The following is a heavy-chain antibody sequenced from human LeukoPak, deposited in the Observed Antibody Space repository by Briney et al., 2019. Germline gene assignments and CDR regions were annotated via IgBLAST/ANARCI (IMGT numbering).Heavy chain of an antibody. Sequence: ASVKVPCKASGYTFTSYGISWVRQAPGQWLEWMGWISAYNGNTNYAQKLQGRVTMTTDTSTSAAYMELRSLRSDDTAVYYCARDLGWRDSSGSSDYWGQGTLVTVSS. CDR2: ISAYNGNT. CDR1: GYTFTSYG. J-gene: IGHJ4*02. D-gene: IGHD3-22*01. CDR3: ARDLGWRDSSGSSDY. V-gene: IGHV1-18*01.